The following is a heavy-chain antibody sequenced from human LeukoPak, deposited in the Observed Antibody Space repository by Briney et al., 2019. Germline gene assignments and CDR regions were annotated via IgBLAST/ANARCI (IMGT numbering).Heavy chain of an antibody. D-gene: IGHD6-13*01. V-gene: IGHV3-48*03. Sequence: PGESLRLSCAASGFTFSSCEMNWVRQAPGKGLEWISYISSSGSTMYYADSVKGRFTISRGNAKNSLYLQMNSLRAEDTAIYYCASSSRYALDYWGQGTLVTVSS. CDR3: ASSSRYALDY. CDR2: ISSSGSTM. CDR1: GFTFSSCE. J-gene: IGHJ4*02.